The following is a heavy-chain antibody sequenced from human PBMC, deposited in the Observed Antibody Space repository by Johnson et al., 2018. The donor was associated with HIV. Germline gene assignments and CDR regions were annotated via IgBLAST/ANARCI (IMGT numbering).Heavy chain of an antibody. J-gene: IGHJ3*02. CDR1: GFTFSSYG. CDR3: AKDVTAGNDAFDI. V-gene: IGHV3-30*02. D-gene: IGHD1-1*01. Sequence: QVQLVESGGGVVQPGGSLRLSCAVFGFTFSSYGMHWVRQAPGKGLEWVAFIRHDGSNKYFAESVKGRFTISRDNSKNMTDLQMNSLRAEDTAVYYCAKDVTAGNDAFDIWGQGTMVIVS. CDR2: IRHDGSNK.